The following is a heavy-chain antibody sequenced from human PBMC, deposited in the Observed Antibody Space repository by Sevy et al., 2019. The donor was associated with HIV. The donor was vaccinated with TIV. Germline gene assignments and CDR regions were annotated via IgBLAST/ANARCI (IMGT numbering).Heavy chain of an antibody. V-gene: IGHV3-64D*06. D-gene: IGHD2-21*02. CDR3: VKGGVVVTAPFDY. Sequence: GESLKISCSASGFTFSSYAMHWVRQAPGKGLEYVSAISSKGGSTYDADSVKGRFTISRDNSKNSLYLQMSSLRAEDTAVYYCVKGGVVVTAPFDYWGQGTLVTVSS. CDR2: ISSKGGST. J-gene: IGHJ4*02. CDR1: GFTFSSYA.